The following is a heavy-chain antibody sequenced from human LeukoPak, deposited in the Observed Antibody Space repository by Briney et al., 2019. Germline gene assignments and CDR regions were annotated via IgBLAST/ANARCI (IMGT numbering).Heavy chain of an antibody. D-gene: IGHD6-13*01. CDR3: ARGGAAATPPTGY. Sequence: SETLSLTCTVSGGSISSYYWSWIRQPAGKGLEWIGRIYNSGITNYNPSLKSRVTISVDTSKNQFSLKLSSVTAADTAVYYCARGGAAATPPTGYWGQGTLVTVSS. V-gene: IGHV4-4*07. J-gene: IGHJ4*02. CDR1: GGSISSYY. CDR2: IYNSGIT.